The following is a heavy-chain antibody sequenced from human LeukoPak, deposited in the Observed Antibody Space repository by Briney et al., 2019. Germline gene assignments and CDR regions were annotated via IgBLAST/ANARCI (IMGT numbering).Heavy chain of an antibody. D-gene: IGHD6-19*01. CDR3: TRQVGYSSGWYSHDY. CDR2: IYYSGST. Sequence: PSETLSLTCTVSGGSISSDNYYWGWIRQPPGKGLEWIGSIYYSGSTYYNPSLKSRVTISVDTSKNQFSLKLSSVTAADTAVYYCTRQVGYSSGWYSHDYWGQGTLVTVSS. V-gene: IGHV4-39*01. CDR1: GGSISSDNYY. J-gene: IGHJ4*02.